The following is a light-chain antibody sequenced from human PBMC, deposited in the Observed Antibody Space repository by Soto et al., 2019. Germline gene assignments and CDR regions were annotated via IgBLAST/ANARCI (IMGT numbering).Light chain of an antibody. CDR3: ATWSDSLRGWV. Sequence: VLTQPPSASRTPGQRVTIPCSGSSSDIGSNGVNWYQQLPGAAPRLLIYGNDHRPSGVPDRFSASKSGTSASLAISGLRSEDEAFYYCATWSDSLRGWVFGGGTKVTVL. J-gene: IGLJ3*02. V-gene: IGLV1-47*02. CDR2: GND. CDR1: SSDIGSNG.